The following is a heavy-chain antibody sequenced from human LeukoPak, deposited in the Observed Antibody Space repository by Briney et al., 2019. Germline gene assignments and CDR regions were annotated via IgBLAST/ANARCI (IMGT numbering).Heavy chain of an antibody. V-gene: IGHV3-48*03. Sequence: PGGSLRLSCAASGFTFSIYEMNWVRQAPGKGLEWVSYISSSGSTIYYADSVKGRFTISRDNAKNSLSLQMNGLRAEDTAVYYCARHQTRGYNIKKYYFDYWGQGTLVTVSS. D-gene: IGHD5-24*01. CDR2: ISSSGSTI. J-gene: IGHJ4*02. CDR3: ARHQTRGYNIKKYYFDY. CDR1: GFTFSIYE.